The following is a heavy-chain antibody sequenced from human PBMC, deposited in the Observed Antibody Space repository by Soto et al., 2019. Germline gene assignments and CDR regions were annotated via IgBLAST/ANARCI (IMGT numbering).Heavy chain of an antibody. CDR3: ARDRGSRVVVPAATSYRGANWFDP. Sequence: QVQLVQSGAEVKKPGASVKVSCKASGYTFTSYAMHWVRQAPGQRLEWMGWINAGNGNTKYSQQFQGRVTITRDTSASTAYMELSSLRSEDTAVYYCARDRGSRVVVPAATSYRGANWFDPWGQGTLVTVSS. CDR2: INAGNGNT. J-gene: IGHJ5*02. D-gene: IGHD2-2*01. CDR1: GYTFTSYA. V-gene: IGHV1-3*01.